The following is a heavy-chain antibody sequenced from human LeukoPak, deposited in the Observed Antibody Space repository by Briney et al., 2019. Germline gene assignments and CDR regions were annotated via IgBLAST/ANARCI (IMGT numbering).Heavy chain of an antibody. CDR3: AKGRLSAAIDY. D-gene: IGHD6-13*01. CDR2: ISWNSGSI. J-gene: IGHJ4*02. V-gene: IGHV3-9*01. CDR1: GFTLDDYA. Sequence: GRSLRLSCAASGFTLDDYAMHWVRHAPGKGLEWVSGISWNSGSIGYADSVKGRFTISRDNAKNSLYLQMNSLRAEDTALYYCAKGRLSAAIDYWGQGTLVTVSS.